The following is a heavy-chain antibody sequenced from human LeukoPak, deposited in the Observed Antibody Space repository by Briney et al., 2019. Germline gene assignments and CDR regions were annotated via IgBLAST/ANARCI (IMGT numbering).Heavy chain of an antibody. CDR1: GFTFSSYG. J-gene: IGHJ6*03. Sequence: GGSLRLSCAASGFTFSSYGMHWVRQAPGKGLEWVSSISSSSSYIYYADSVKGRFTISRDNAKNSLYLQMNSLRAEDTAVYYCARTEYYDFWSGSPMDVWGKGTTVTVSS. CDR2: ISSSSSYI. V-gene: IGHV3-21*01. D-gene: IGHD3-3*01. CDR3: ARTEYYDFWSGSPMDV.